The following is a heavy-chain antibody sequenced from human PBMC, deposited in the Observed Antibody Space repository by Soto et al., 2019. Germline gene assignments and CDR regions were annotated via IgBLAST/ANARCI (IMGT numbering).Heavy chain of an antibody. J-gene: IGHJ5*02. CDR1: GGSISSYY. D-gene: IGHD6-19*01. V-gene: IGHV4-59*08. CDR3: ARQAPHSSGWFWFDP. CDR2: IYDSGST. Sequence: QVQLQESGPGLVKPSETLSLTCTVSGGSISSYYWSWIRQPPGKGLEWIGYIYDSGSTSYNPSLRSRVTITADTSKNHFSLKLSSVTAADTAVYYCARQAPHSSGWFWFDPWGQGTLVTVSS.